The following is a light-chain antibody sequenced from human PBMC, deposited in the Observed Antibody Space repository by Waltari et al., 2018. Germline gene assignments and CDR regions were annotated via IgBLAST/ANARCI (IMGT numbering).Light chain of an antibody. Sequence: DIVMTQSTDSLAVSLGERATINCKSSQSVLYNSDKQSYLSWYQQKPGQPPKLLIYWAATREYGVPDRFSGSGSGTDFTLTISSLQAEDVAVYYCQQFYDTPWTFGQGTKVEIK. CDR2: WAA. V-gene: IGKV4-1*01. CDR1: QSVLYNSDKQSY. J-gene: IGKJ1*01. CDR3: QQFYDTPWT.